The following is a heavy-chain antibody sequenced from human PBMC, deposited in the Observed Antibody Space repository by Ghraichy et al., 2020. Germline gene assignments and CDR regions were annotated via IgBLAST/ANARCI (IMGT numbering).Heavy chain of an antibody. D-gene: IGHD2-8*01. Sequence: SGPTLVKPTQTLTLTCTFSGLSLRTSGMRVSWIRQPPGRALEWLARIDWDDDEFYSTSLKTRLTISKDTSKNQVVLTMTNMDPVDTGTYYCARLTSNGGLDYWGQGTLVTVSS. CDR1: GLSLRTSGMR. V-gene: IGHV2-70*04. CDR3: ARLTSNGGLDY. J-gene: IGHJ4*02. CDR2: IDWDDDE.